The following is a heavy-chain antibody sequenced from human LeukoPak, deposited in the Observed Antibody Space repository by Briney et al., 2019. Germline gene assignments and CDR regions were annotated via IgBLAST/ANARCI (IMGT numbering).Heavy chain of an antibody. CDR1: GGSISSGDYY. D-gene: IGHD3-9*01. Sequence: PSQTLSLTCTVSGGSISSGDYYWSWIRQPPGKGLEWIGYIYYSGSTYYNPSVKSRVTISVDTSKTPFSLKLSSVTAADTAVYYCASTGLLEDYWGQGTLVTVSS. J-gene: IGHJ4*02. CDR3: ASTGLLEDY. CDR2: IYYSGST. V-gene: IGHV4-30-4*08.